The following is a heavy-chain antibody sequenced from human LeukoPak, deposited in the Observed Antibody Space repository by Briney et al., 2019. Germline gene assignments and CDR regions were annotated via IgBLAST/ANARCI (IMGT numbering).Heavy chain of an antibody. CDR2: IIPIFGTA. CDR1: GYTFTGYY. Sequence: ASVKVSCKASGYTFTGYYMRWVRQAPGQGLEWMGGIIPIFGTANYAQKFQGRVTITADKSTSTAYMELSSLRSEDTAVYYCARVLLSSYDFWPYAFDIWGQGTMVTVSS. J-gene: IGHJ3*02. CDR3: ARVLLSSYDFWPYAFDI. V-gene: IGHV1-69*06. D-gene: IGHD3-3*01.